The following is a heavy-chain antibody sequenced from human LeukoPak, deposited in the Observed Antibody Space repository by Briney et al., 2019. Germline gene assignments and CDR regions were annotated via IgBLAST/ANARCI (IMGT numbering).Heavy chain of an antibody. CDR2: ISSGSGYI. CDR1: GFTFSTYS. CDR3: ARDLKTSGWYGDFDY. D-gene: IGHD6-19*01. V-gene: IGHV3-21*01. Sequence: GGSLRLSCAASGFTFSTYSMNWVRQAPGKGLEWVSSISSGSGYIYYADSVKGRFTISRDNAKNSLYLQMNSLRAEDTAVYYCARDLKTSGWYGDFDYWGQGTLVTVSS. J-gene: IGHJ4*02.